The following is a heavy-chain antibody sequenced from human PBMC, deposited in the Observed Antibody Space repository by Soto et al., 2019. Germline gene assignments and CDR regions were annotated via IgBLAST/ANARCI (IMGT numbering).Heavy chain of an antibody. Sequence: QVQLVESGGGVVQPGRSLRLSCAASGFTFSSYGMHWVRQAPGKGLEWVAVISYDGSNKYYADSVKGRFTISRDNSKNTLYLQMNSLRAEDTAVYYCAKDQLIEPWSGCPGYWGQGTLVTVSS. CDR1: GFTFSSYG. D-gene: IGHD3-3*01. J-gene: IGHJ4*02. CDR2: ISYDGSNK. V-gene: IGHV3-30*18. CDR3: AKDQLIEPWSGCPGY.